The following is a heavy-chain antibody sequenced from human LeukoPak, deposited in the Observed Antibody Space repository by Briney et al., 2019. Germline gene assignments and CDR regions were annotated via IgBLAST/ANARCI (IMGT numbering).Heavy chain of an antibody. CDR3: ARGISGGFDI. V-gene: IGHV1-69*13. D-gene: IGHD2-21*01. CDR2: IIPIFGTA. Sequence: ASVKVSCKASGGTFSSYAISWVRQAPGQGLEWMGGIIPIFGTANYAQKFQGRVTITADESTSTAYMELSRLSPDDTAVYYCARGISGGFDIWGQGTKVTVSS. CDR1: GGTFSSYA. J-gene: IGHJ3*02.